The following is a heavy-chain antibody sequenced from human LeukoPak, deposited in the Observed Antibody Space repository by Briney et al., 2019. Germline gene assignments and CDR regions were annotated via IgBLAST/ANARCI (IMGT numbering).Heavy chain of an antibody. Sequence: GGSLRLSCAASGFTFSSNWMNWVRQAPGKGLEWVANIRPDGSEKDCVDSVKGRFTISRDNAKNLVYLQMSSLRVEDTALYYCARGGESRAMLHQWGQGTLVTVSS. CDR3: ARGGESRAMLHQ. D-gene: IGHD3-16*01. CDR1: GFTFSSNW. V-gene: IGHV3-7*04. CDR2: IRPDGSEK. J-gene: IGHJ4*02.